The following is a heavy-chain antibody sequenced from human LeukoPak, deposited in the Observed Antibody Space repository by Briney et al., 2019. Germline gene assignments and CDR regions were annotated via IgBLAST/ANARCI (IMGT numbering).Heavy chain of an antibody. D-gene: IGHD5-24*01. J-gene: IGHJ4*02. CDR1: GYTFTSYG. V-gene: IGHV1-18*01. CDR2: ISAYNGNT. CDR3: AREFMTTITNDY. Sequence: ASVKVSCKASGYTFTSYGISWVRQAPGQGLEWMGWISAYNGNTNYAQKLQGRVTMTTDTSTSTAYMELRRLKSDDTAMYYCAREFMTTITNDYWGQGTLVTVSS.